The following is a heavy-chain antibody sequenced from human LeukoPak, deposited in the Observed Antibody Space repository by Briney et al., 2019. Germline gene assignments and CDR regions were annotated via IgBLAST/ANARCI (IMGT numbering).Heavy chain of an antibody. Sequence: SETLSLTCTVSGGSISSSSYYWGWIRQPPGKGLEWIGSIYYSGSTYYNPSLKSRVTISVDRSKNQFSLKVSSVTAADTAVYYCARPTVVVIGAFDIWGQGTMVTVSS. CDR2: IYYSGST. J-gene: IGHJ3*02. V-gene: IGHV4-39*07. CDR3: ARPTVVVIGAFDI. CDR1: GGSISSSSYY. D-gene: IGHD3-22*01.